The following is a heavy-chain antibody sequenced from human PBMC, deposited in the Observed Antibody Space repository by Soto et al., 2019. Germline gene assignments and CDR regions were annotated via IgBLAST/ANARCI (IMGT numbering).Heavy chain of an antibody. CDR1: GGTFSSYA. Sequence: SVTVSCKASGGTFSSYAIIWVRQAPGQGLEWMGGIIPIFGTANYAQKFQGRVTITADESTNTAYMELSGLISEDTAVYYCAGADWVAKGDSSSYYYGDSAFDLWGQGTMVTVSS. J-gene: IGHJ3*01. CDR3: AGADWVAKGDSSSYYYGDSAFDL. CDR2: IIPIFGTA. V-gene: IGHV1-69*13. D-gene: IGHD3-22*01.